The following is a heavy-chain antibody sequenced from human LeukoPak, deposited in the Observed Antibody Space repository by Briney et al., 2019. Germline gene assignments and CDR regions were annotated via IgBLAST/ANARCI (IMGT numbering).Heavy chain of an antibody. CDR3: ARGSWYRAEYFQH. Sequence: GGSLRLSCAASGFTFSDYYMSWIRQAPGKGLEWVSYISSSSSYTNYADSVKGRFTISRGNAKNSLYLQMNSLRAEDTAVYYCARGSWYRAEYFQHWGQGTLVTVSS. V-gene: IGHV3-11*06. D-gene: IGHD6-13*01. CDR2: ISSSSSYT. J-gene: IGHJ1*01. CDR1: GFTFSDYY.